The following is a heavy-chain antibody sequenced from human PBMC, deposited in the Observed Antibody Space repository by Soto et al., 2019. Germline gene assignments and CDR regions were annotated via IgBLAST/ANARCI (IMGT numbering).Heavy chain of an antibody. J-gene: IGHJ6*02. D-gene: IGHD4-17*01. CDR2: MNPNSGNT. V-gene: IGHV1-8*01. CDR3: APYDYGDSPYYYYYGMDV. CDR1: GYTFTSYD. Sequence: QVQLVQSGAEVKKPGASVKVSCKASGYTFTSYDINWVRQATGQGLEWMGWMNPNSGNTGYAQKFQGRVTMTRNTSISTAYLELSSLISEDTAVYYCAPYDYGDSPYYYYYGMDVWGQGTTVTVSS.